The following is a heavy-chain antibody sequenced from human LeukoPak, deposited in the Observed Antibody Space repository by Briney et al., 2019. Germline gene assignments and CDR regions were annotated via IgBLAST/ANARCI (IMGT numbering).Heavy chain of an antibody. Sequence: PSQTLSLTCTVSGGSISSGSYYWSWIRQPAGKGLEWIGRIYTSGSTNYNPSLKSRVTISVDTSKNQFSLKLSSVTAADTAVYYCARLTEDYYFDYWGQGTLVTVSS. CDR1: GGSISSGSYY. V-gene: IGHV4-61*02. J-gene: IGHJ4*02. CDR2: IYTSGST. D-gene: IGHD1-14*01. CDR3: ARLTEDYYFDY.